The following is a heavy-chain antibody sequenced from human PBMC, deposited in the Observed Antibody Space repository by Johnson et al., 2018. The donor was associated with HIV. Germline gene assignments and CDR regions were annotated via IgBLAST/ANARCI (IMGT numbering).Heavy chain of an antibody. CDR2: ISSGGSSI. CDR1: GFTFSDYY. CDR3: ARGGGCGCDCYSGYDAFEI. D-gene: IGHD2-21*01. J-gene: IGHJ3*02. Sequence: QVQLVESGGGLVKPGGSLRLSCAASGFTFSDYYMSWIRQAPGKGLEWISYISSGGSSIYYADSVKGRFTISRDNSKNTLYLQMNSLRDEDTAVYYCARGGGCGCDCYSGYDAFEIWGQGTMVTV. V-gene: IGHV3-11*04.